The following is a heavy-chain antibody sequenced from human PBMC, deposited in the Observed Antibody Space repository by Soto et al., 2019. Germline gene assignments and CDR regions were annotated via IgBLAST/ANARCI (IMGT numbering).Heavy chain of an antibody. V-gene: IGHV1-18*01. Sequence: GASGKVSCKASGYTFTSYGISWVRQAPGQGLEWMGWISAYNGNTNYAQKLQGRVTMTTDTSTSTAYMELRSLRSDDTAVYYCAREKQEGTICGVVTEPLDYWGQGTLVTVSS. D-gene: IGHD3-3*01. CDR1: GYTFTSYG. CDR3: AREKQEGTICGVVTEPLDY. CDR2: ISAYNGNT. J-gene: IGHJ4*02.